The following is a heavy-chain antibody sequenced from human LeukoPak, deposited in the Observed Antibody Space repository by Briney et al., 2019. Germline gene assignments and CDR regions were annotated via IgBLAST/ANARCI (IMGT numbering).Heavy chain of an antibody. CDR3: ARDLGRYRSGGRCHYYSYYMDV. Sequence: ASVKVSCKASGYTFTNYGISWVRQAPGQGLEWMGWISTYNGNTNYAQKLQGRVTMTTDTSTSTAYMELRRLRSDDTAVYYCARDLGRYRSGGRCHYYSYYMDVWGKGTTVTVSS. CDR2: ISTYNGNT. J-gene: IGHJ6*03. D-gene: IGHD2-15*01. CDR1: GYTFTNYG. V-gene: IGHV1-18*01.